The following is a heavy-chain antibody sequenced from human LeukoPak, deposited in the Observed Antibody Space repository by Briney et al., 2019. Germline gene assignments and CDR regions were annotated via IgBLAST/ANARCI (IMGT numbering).Heavy chain of an antibody. Sequence: ASVKASCKASGYTFSNYYIHWVRQAPGQGLEWMGLINPSGGSTDYAQQFQGRVTMDRDTPTSTAYMELSSLRSEDTAVYHCARDRVFGGYVDYWGQRTLVTVSS. J-gene: IGHJ4*02. CDR1: GYTFSNYY. CDR2: INPSGGST. V-gene: IGHV1-46*01. D-gene: IGHD2-15*01. CDR3: ARDRVFGGYVDY.